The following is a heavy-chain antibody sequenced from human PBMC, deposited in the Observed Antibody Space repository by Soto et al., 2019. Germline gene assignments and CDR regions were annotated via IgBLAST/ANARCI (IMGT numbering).Heavy chain of an antibody. Sequence: CTVSGVSISSSSYYGGWSRQPPGKGLEWIGSIYNSGTTFYNPSLKSRVTLSVDTSKNQFALKLRSVTAAETAVYYCARHVIIGSYYEAFDIWGQGTMVTVSS. J-gene: IGHJ3*02. CDR2: IYNSGTT. V-gene: IGHV4-39*01. CDR1: GVSISSSSYY. D-gene: IGHD1-26*01. CDR3: ARHVIIGSYYEAFDI.